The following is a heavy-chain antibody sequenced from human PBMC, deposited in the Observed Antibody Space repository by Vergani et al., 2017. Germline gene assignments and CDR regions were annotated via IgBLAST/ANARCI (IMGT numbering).Heavy chain of an antibody. J-gene: IGHJ6*03. V-gene: IGHV3-33*01. CDR2: IWYDGTNK. CDR3: ARGFGGPGGYYMDV. Sequence: VQLVESGGGVVQPGRSLRLSCAASGFTFSSYGMHWVRQAPGKGLEWVAVIWYDGTNKYYADSVKGRFTISRDNSKNTLYLQMNSLRAEDTAVYYCARGFGGPGGYYMDVWGKGTTVTVSS. CDR1: GFTFSSYG. D-gene: IGHD3-10*01.